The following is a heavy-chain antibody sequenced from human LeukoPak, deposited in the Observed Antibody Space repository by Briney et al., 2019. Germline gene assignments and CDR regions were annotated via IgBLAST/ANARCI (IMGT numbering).Heavy chain of an antibody. Sequence: GGSLRLSCTASGFIFSTSWVTWVRQAPGKGLEWVGRIKSKTDGGTTDYAAPVKGRFTISRDDSKNTLYLQMNSLKTEDTAVYYCTPLWFGEFDYWGQGTLVTVSS. V-gene: IGHV3-15*01. CDR1: GFIFSTSW. CDR3: TPLWFGEFDY. D-gene: IGHD3-10*01. J-gene: IGHJ4*02. CDR2: IKSKTDGGTT.